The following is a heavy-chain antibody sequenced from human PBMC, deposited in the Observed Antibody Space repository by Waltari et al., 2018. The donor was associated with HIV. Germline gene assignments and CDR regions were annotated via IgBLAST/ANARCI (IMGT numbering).Heavy chain of an antibody. V-gene: IGHV3-23*01. CDR3: AKAPPRVPHIAAAGTYYYYGMDV. CDR2: ISGSGGST. D-gene: IGHD6-13*01. CDR1: GFTFSSYA. Sequence: EVQLLESGGGLVQPGGSLRLSCAASGFTFSSYAMSWVRQAPGKGLEWVSAISGSGGSTYYADAVKGRFTISRDNSKNTLYLQMNSLRAEDTAVYYCAKAPPRVPHIAAAGTYYYYGMDVWGQGTTVTVSS. J-gene: IGHJ6*02.